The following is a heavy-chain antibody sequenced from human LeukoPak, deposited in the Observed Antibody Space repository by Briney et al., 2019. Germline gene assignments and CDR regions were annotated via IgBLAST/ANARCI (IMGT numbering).Heavy chain of an antibody. J-gene: IGHJ5*02. Sequence: PLASVKVSCKASGYTFTGYYIHWVRQAPGQGLEWMGWINPNSGGTNYAQKFQGRVTMARDTSISTAYMELSRLRSDDTAVYYCARWGSYDFWSGYYGWFDPWGQGTLVTVSS. D-gene: IGHD3-3*01. CDR2: INPNSGGT. CDR3: ARWGSYDFWSGYYGWFDP. CDR1: GYTFTGYY. V-gene: IGHV1-2*02.